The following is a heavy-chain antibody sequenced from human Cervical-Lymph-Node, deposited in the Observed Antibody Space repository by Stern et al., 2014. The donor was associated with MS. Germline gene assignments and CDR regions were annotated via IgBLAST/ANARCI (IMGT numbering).Heavy chain of an antibody. CDR3: ARSPFLLDKYFDS. J-gene: IGHJ4*02. V-gene: IGHV2-70*01. CDR2: IDRDDNK. CDR1: GFSLSTSGMC. D-gene: IGHD3/OR15-3a*01. Sequence: HVTLKESGPALVKATQTLTLTCSFSGFSLSTSGMCVSWIRQPPGKAPEWLAIIDRDDNKYYTMSLKTRLTISKDTSKNQVVLTLANMGPEDTATYYCARSPFLLDKYFDSWGLGTLVTVSS.